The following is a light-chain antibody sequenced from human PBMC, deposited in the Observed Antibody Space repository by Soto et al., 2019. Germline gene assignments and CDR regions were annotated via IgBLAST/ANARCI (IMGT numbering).Light chain of an antibody. CDR1: SSAVGASNY. J-gene: IGLJ2*01. CDR2: DVS. CDR3: CSYAGTYR. V-gene: IGLV2-11*01. Sequence: QSVLTQPRSVSGSPGQSVTISCTGTSSAVGASNYVSWYQQYPGKAPQLMIYDVSKRPSGVPDRFSGSKSGNTASLTISGLQAEDEADYYCCSYAGTYRFGGGTKVTVL.